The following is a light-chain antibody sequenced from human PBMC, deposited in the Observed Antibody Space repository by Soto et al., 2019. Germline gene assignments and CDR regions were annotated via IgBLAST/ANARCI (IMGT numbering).Light chain of an antibody. Sequence: QSVLTEPPSVSGAPGQRVTIFCTGSSSNIGAGYDVHWYQQLPGTAPKLLIYGNSNRPSGVPDRFSGSKSGTSASLAITELQAEDEADYYCQSYDSSISGYVFGTGTKVTVL. V-gene: IGLV1-40*01. J-gene: IGLJ1*01. CDR1: SSNIGAGYD. CDR2: GNS. CDR3: QSYDSSISGYV.